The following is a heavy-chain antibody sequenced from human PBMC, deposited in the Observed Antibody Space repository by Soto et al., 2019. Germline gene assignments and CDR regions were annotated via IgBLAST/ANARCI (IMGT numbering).Heavy chain of an antibody. J-gene: IGHJ5*02. CDR2: IYYSGST. V-gene: IGHV4-59*08. Sequence: SETLSLTCTVSGGSISSYYWSWIRQPPGKGLEWIGNIYYSGSTNYNPSLKSRVTISVDTSKNQFSLKLSSVTAADTAVYYCARRGIAARPSWFDPWGQGTLVTVSS. D-gene: IGHD6-6*01. CDR1: GGSISSYY. CDR3: ARRGIAARPSWFDP.